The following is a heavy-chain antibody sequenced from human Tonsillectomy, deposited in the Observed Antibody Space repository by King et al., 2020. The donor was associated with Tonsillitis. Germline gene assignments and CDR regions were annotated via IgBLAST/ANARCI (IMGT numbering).Heavy chain of an antibody. CDR2: ISYDGSNK. J-gene: IGHJ4*02. CDR3: AREPYSGYDLYFDY. D-gene: IGHD5-12*01. CDR1: GFSFRSYG. V-gene: IGHV3-33*05. Sequence: QLVQSGGGVVQPEKSLRLACAASGFSFRSYGMHWVRQAPGQGMEWVSVISYDGSNKYYGDSVKGRFTLSRDNSKKTLYLPMNSLRAEDMAVYYCAREPYSGYDLYFDYWGQGTLVTVSS.